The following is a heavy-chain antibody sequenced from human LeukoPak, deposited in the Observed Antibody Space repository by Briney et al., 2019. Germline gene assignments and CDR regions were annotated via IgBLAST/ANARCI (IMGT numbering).Heavy chain of an antibody. V-gene: IGHV4-4*02. D-gene: IGHD7-27*01. CDR3: AGAPWGPFDF. Sequence: SGTLSLTCAVSGGSISSSNWWSWVRQPPGKGLEWIGEIYHSGSTNYNPSLKSRVSMSLDTSKNQFSLKLTSVTTADTALYYCAGAPWGPFDFWGQGTLVTISS. CDR1: GGSISSSNW. CDR2: IYHSGST. J-gene: IGHJ4*02.